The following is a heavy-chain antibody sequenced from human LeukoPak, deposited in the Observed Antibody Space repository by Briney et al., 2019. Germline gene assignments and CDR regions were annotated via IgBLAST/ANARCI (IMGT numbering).Heavy chain of an antibody. CDR1: GYTFTGYY. V-gene: IGHV1-8*03. CDR2: MNPNSGNT. CDR3: ARGGYSGYDHDY. J-gene: IGHJ4*02. D-gene: IGHD5-12*01. Sequence: GASVKVSCKASGYTFTGYYMHWVRQATGQGLEWMGWMNPNSGNTGYAQKFQGRVTITRNTSISTAYMELSSLRSEDTAVYYCARGGYSGYDHDYWGQGTLVTVSS.